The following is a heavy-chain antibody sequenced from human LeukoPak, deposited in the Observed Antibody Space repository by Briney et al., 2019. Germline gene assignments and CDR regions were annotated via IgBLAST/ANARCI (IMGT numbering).Heavy chain of an antibody. D-gene: IGHD3-16*01. J-gene: IGHJ4*02. CDR2: IYTGGST. CDR1: GFSVSSKD. V-gene: IGHV3-53*01. Sequence: PGGSLRLSCAASGFSVSSKDMSWVRQAPGKGLEWVSVIYTGGSTYYADSVKGRFTISRDNPKNTLYLQMNSLRAEDTAVYYCARHDPHFDYWGQGTLVTVSS. CDR3: ARHDPHFDY.